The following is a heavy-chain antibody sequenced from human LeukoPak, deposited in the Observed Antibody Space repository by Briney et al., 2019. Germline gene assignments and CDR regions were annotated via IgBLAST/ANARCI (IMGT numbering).Heavy chain of an antibody. D-gene: IGHD5-12*01. CDR3: ARNENSGWGYFDY. Sequence: GGSLRLSCVFSGFTFSNYWMSWVRQAPGKGLEWVANIKQDESEKHYVDSVKGRFTISRDNAKNSLYLQMNSLRAEDTAVYYCARNENSGWGYFDYWGQGTLVTVSS. V-gene: IGHV3-7*03. CDR2: IKQDESEK. CDR1: GFTFSNYW. J-gene: IGHJ4*02.